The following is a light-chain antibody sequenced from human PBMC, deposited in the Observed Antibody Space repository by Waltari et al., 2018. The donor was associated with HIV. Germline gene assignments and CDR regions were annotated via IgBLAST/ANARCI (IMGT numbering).Light chain of an antibody. CDR3: QQRSNWPPLAT. J-gene: IGKJ3*01. CDR1: QSVSSD. V-gene: IGKV3-11*01. Sequence: TQSPSSLSASVGDRVTITCRASQSVSSDLAWYQQKPGQSPRLLIYDVDKRATGIPARFSGSGSGTDFTLTISSLQPEDFAVYYCQQRSNWPPLATFGPGTKVDIK. CDR2: DVD.